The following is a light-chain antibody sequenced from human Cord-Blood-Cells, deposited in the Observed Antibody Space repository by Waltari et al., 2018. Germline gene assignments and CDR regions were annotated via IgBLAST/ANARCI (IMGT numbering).Light chain of an antibody. Sequence: EIVLTQSPATLSLSPGGRATLSCRASQSVSSYLAWYQQKPGQAPRLLIYDASNRATGIPARFSGSRSGTDCTLTISSLEPEDFAVYYCQQRSNWPPLTFGGGTKVEIK. CDR1: QSVSSY. J-gene: IGKJ4*01. CDR3: QQRSNWPPLT. CDR2: DAS. V-gene: IGKV3-11*01.